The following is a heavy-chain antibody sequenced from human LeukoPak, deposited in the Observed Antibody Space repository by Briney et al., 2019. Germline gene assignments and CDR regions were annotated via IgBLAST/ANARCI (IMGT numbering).Heavy chain of an antibody. CDR3: ARVPSVYYYYMDV. CDR1: RFTFSSYA. J-gene: IGHJ6*03. V-gene: IGHV3-23*01. D-gene: IGHD5/OR15-5a*01. CDR2: ISGSGSSS. Sequence: PGGSLRLSCAASRFTFSSYAMSWVRQAPGKGLEYISAISGSGSSSYNADSVKGRVTISRDNSKNTLFLQMNSLTVEDTAVYYCARVPSVYYYYMDVWGKGTTVTVSS.